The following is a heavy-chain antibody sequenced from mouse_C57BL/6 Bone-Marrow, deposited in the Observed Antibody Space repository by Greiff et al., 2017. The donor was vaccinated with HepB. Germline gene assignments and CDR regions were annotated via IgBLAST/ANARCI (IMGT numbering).Heavy chain of an antibody. V-gene: IGHV1-18*01. D-gene: IGHD1-1*01. CDR3: ARKGLLRFSPWYFDV. CDR1: GYTFTDYN. J-gene: IGHJ1*03. Sequence: VQLQQSGPELVKPGASVKIPCKASGYTFTDYNMDWVKQSHGKSLEWIGDINPNNGGTIYNQKFKGKATLTVDKSSSTAYMELRSLTSEDTAVYYCARKGLLRFSPWYFDVWGTGTTVTVSS. CDR2: INPNNGGT.